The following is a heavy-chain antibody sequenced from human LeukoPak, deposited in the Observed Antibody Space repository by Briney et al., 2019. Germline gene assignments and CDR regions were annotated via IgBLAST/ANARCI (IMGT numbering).Heavy chain of an antibody. CDR3: AKSYGSGIGDWFDP. CDR2: ISGSGGST. Sequence: GGSLRLSCAASGFPFTSYTMSWVRQAPGKGLEWVSAISGSGGSTYYADSVKGRFTISRDNSKNTLYLQMNSLRAEDTAVYYCAKSYGSGIGDWFDPWGQGTLVTVSS. J-gene: IGHJ5*02. V-gene: IGHV3-23*01. CDR1: GFPFTSYT. D-gene: IGHD3-10*01.